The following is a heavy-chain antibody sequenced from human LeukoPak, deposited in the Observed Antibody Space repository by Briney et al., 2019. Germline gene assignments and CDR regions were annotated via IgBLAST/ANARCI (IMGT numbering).Heavy chain of an antibody. D-gene: IGHD4-17*01. CDR2: ISYDGSNK. J-gene: IGHJ4*02. CDR1: GFTFSSYA. V-gene: IGHV3-30-3*01. CDR3: ARDQPYDYGDYVGWFAYYFDY. Sequence: GRSLRLSCAASGFTFSSYAVHWVRQAPGKGLEWVAVISYDGSNKYYADSVKGRFTISRDNSKNTLYLQMNSLRAEDTAVYYCARDQPYDYGDYVGWFAYYFDYWGQGTLVTVSS.